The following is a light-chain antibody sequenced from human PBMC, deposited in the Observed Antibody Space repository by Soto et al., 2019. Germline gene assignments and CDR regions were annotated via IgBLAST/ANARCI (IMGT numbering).Light chain of an antibody. V-gene: IGKV3D-11*01. CDR2: GAS. Sequence: TQSPGTLSVSPGERATLSCRAAQGVTTNLAWYQQKPGQAPRLLIYGASNRATGIPARFSGSGSGTDFTLTISSLEPEDFAVYYCQQRSNWPSTFGQGTRLEIK. J-gene: IGKJ5*01. CDR3: QQRSNWPST. CDR1: QGVTTN.